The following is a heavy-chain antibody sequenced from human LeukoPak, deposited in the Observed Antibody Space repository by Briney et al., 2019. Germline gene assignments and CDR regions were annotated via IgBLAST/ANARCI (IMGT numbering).Heavy chain of an antibody. Sequence: GGSLRLSCAASGFTVSSNYMSWVRQAPGKGLAWVSIIYSGGSTYYADSVKGRFTISRDNSKNTLYLQMNSLRAEDTAVYYCARDRTGQQLISRKEYYYMDVWGKGTTVTISS. J-gene: IGHJ6*03. V-gene: IGHV3-66*01. CDR1: GFTVSSNY. CDR2: IYSGGST. D-gene: IGHD4-11*01. CDR3: ARDRTGQQLISRKEYYYMDV.